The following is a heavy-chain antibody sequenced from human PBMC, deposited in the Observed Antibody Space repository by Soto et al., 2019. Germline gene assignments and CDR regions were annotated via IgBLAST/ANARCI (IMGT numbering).Heavy chain of an antibody. CDR2: ISNNSSTI. CDR3: ATGALLWFGELNGVDAFDV. J-gene: IGHJ3*01. CDR1: GFSFSSYS. D-gene: IGHD3-10*01. Sequence: GGSLSLSCAASGFSFSSYSMNWVRQAPGKGLEWVSYISNNSSTIYYTDSVKGRFTISRDNAKNSLYLQMNSLRAEDTAVYYCATGALLWFGELNGVDAFDVWGQGTMVTVSS. V-gene: IGHV3-48*01.